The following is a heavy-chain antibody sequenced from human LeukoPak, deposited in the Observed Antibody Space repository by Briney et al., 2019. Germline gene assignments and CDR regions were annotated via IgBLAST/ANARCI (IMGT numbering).Heavy chain of an antibody. D-gene: IGHD3-22*01. CDR1: GYTFTGYY. V-gene: IGHV1-2*02. J-gene: IGHJ1*01. CDR2: INPDSGGT. Sequence: ASVKVSCKASGYTFTGYYMHWVRQAPGQGLEWMGWINPDSGGTNYAQKFQGRVTMTSDTSISTAFMELSRLISDDTAVYYCTRVTYDSSGYYEFFQHWGPGTLVTVSS. CDR3: TRVTYDSSGYYEFFQH.